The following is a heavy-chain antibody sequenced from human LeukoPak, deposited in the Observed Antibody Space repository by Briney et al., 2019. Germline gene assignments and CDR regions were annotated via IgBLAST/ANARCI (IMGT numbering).Heavy chain of an antibody. J-gene: IGHJ5*02. CDR1: GFTFSSYS. CDR3: AKTSYYYDSSGTT. CDR2: ISSGSTTI. Sequence: GGSLRLSCTASGFTFSSYSMNWVRQAPGKGLEWVSYISSGSTTIYYADSVKGRFTISRDNAKNSLYLQMNSLRAEDTAVYYCAKTSYYYDSSGTTWGQGTLVTVSS. V-gene: IGHV3-48*04. D-gene: IGHD3-22*01.